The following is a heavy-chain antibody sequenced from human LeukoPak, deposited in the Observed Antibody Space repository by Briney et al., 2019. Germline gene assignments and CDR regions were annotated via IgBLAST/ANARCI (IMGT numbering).Heavy chain of an antibody. V-gene: IGHV3-21*01. CDR3: AREEVFGAAMTVYGMDV. CDR2: ISSSSSYI. J-gene: IGHJ6*02. Sequence: SGGSLRLSCAASGFTFSSYSMNWVRQAPGKGLEWVSSISSSSSYIYYADSVKGRFTISRDNAKNSLYLRMNSLRAEDTAVYYCAREEVFGAAMTVYGMDVWGQGTTVTVSS. D-gene: IGHD2-2*01. CDR1: GFTFSSYS.